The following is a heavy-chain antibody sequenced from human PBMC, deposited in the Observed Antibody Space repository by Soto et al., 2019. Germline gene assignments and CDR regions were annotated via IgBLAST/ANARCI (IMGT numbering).Heavy chain of an antibody. V-gene: IGHV3-74*01. CDR2: VHSDGIST. CDR1: GFMFSSYW. J-gene: IGHJ4*02. CDR3: ARGYCSGTDCPPDY. D-gene: IGHD2-15*01. Sequence: GGSLRLSCAASGFMFSSYWMHWVRQAPGKGLVWVSRVHSDGISTTYADSVQGRFTISRDNAKNTLYLQMNSLRAEDTAVYYCARGYCSGTDCPPDYWGQGTLVTVSS.